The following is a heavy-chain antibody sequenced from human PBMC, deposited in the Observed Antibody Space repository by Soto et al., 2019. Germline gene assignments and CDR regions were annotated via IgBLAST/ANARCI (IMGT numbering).Heavy chain of an antibody. J-gene: IGHJ4*02. Sequence: QVQLVQSGAEVKKPGASVKVSCKASGYTFTTYGISWVRQAPGQGLELMGWISDYSGSTKFAQKLQGRVTMTTDTATTTAYMELRSLTSDDTAVYYCARDFTKSSSWPYYFDYWGQGTLVTVSS. CDR3: ARDFTKSSSWPYYFDY. CDR2: ISDYSGST. CDR1: GYTFTTYG. D-gene: IGHD6-13*01. V-gene: IGHV1-18*01.